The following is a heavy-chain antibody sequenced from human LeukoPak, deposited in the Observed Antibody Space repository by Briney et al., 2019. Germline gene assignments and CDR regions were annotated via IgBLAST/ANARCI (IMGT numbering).Heavy chain of an antibody. CDR1: GGSMSGYY. V-gene: IGHV4-59*08. Sequence: PSETLSLTCTVSGGSMSGYYCSWVRQPPGKEMEWIGYVYSSGNTNYNPSLKSRVTLSVDTSKNQFSLKLVSVTAADTAVYYCARHTPSSAGAYDIWGQGTMVTVSS. CDR2: VYSSGNT. CDR3: ARHTPSSAGAYDI. J-gene: IGHJ3*02. D-gene: IGHD3-10*01.